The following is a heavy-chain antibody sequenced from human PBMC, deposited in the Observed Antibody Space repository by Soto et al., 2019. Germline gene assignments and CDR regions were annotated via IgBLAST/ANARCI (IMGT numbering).Heavy chain of an antibody. J-gene: IGHJ4*02. Sequence: LFLTCTVSGGSISSYYWSWIRQPPGKGLEWIGYIYYSGSTNYNPSLKSRVTISVDTSKNQFSLKLSSVTAADTAVYYCARVLRTDFWSGYYERYFDYWGQGTLVTVSS. CDR2: IYYSGST. V-gene: IGHV4-59*01. CDR1: GGSISSYY. CDR3: ARVLRTDFWSGYYERYFDY. D-gene: IGHD3-3*01.